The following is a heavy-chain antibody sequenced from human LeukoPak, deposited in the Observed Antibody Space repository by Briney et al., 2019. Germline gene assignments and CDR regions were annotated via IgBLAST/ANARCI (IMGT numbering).Heavy chain of an antibody. CDR2: IYYSGST. J-gene: IGHJ3*02. V-gene: IGHV4-39*01. Sequence: SETLSLTCTVSGGSISSSSYYWGWIRQPPGKGLEWIGSIYYSGSTYYNPSLKSRVTISVDTSKNQFSLKLSSVTAADTAVYYCARPRATMIVVDPDDAFDIWGQGTMVTVSS. CDR3: ARPRATMIVVDPDDAFDI. CDR1: GGSISSSSYY. D-gene: IGHD3-22*01.